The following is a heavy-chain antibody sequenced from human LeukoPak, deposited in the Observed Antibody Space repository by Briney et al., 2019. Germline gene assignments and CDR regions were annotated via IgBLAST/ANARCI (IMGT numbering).Heavy chain of an antibody. V-gene: IGHV4-4*07. CDR2: IYTSGST. CDR1: GGSISSYY. CDR3: ARGTVTNYWYFDL. D-gene: IGHD4-11*01. Sequence: PSETLSLTCTVSGGSISSYYWSWIPQPAGKGLEWIGRIYTSGSTNYNPSLKSRVTISVDKSKNQFSLKLSSVTAADTAVYYCARGTVTNYWYFDLWGRGTLVTVSS. J-gene: IGHJ2*01.